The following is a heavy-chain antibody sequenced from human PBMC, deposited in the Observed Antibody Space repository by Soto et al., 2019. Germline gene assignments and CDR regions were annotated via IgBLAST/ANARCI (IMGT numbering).Heavy chain of an antibody. V-gene: IGHV5-51*01. CDR1: GYTSIYYW. Sequence: GESLKISCKGSGYTSIYYWIGWVRQMPGKGLEWMGLIYPGDSDTRYSPSFQGQVTISVDKSISTVYLQWSSLKASDTAMYYCARHSRGSGSYYSSPFQYWGQGTLVTVSS. J-gene: IGHJ1*01. CDR3: ARHSRGSGSYYSSPFQY. D-gene: IGHD3-10*01. CDR2: IYPGDSDT.